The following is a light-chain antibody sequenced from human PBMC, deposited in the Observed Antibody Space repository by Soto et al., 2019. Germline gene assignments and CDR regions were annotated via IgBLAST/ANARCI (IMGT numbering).Light chain of an antibody. CDR2: KAS. V-gene: IGKV1-5*03. CDR1: QTVHSW. J-gene: IGKJ2*01. CDR3: QQYRTYAS. Sequence: DIQMTQSPSTLSASVGDRVTITCRARQTVHSWLAWYQQKPGKVPKLLIYKASTLESGVPSRFSGSGSGTEFTLTISRLQPDDFATYYCQQYRTYASFGQGTKVEIK.